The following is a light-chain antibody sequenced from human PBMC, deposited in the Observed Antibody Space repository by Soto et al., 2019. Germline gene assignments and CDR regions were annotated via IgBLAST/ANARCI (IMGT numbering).Light chain of an antibody. CDR3: QSYDSSLRV. J-gene: IGLJ1*01. CDR1: SSNIGAGYD. Sequence: QSVLTQPPSVSGAPGQRVTISCTGSSSNIGAGYDVHWYQQLPGTAPKLLIYGNSNRPSGVPDRFSGSKSGTSASLAITGLQAADEADYFCQSYDSSLRVFGTGTKLTVL. CDR2: GNS. V-gene: IGLV1-40*01.